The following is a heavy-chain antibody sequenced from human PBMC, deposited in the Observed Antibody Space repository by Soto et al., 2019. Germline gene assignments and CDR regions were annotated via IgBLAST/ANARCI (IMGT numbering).Heavy chain of an antibody. Sequence: KTSATLSLTCAVYGGSFSGYYWSWIRQPPGKGLEWNGEINHSGSTNYNPSLKSRVTISVDTSKNQFSLKLSSVTAADTAVYYCARVAGNNYDFWSGGYYYYYYGMDVWGQGTTVTVSS. CDR2: INHSGST. CDR1: GGSFSGYY. CDR3: ARVAGNNYDFWSGGYYYYYYGMDV. J-gene: IGHJ6*02. D-gene: IGHD3-3*01. V-gene: IGHV4-34*01.